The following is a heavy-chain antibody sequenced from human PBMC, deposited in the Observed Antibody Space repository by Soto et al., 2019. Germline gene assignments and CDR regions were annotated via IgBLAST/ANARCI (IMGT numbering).Heavy chain of an antibody. D-gene: IGHD2-15*01. CDR3: ARGRPQQYSNYYYYYMDV. CDR2: INHSGST. V-gene: IGHV4-34*01. CDR1: GGSFSGYY. Sequence: SETLSLTCAVYGGSFSGYYWSWIRQPPGKGLEWIGEINHSGSTNYNPSLKSRVTISVDTSKNQFSLKLSSVTAADTAVYYCARGRPQQYSNYYYYYMDVWGKGTTVTVSS. J-gene: IGHJ6*03.